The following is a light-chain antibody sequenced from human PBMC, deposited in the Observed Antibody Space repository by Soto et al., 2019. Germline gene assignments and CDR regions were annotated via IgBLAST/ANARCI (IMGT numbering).Light chain of an antibody. CDR1: NIGGKH. CDR3: QVWDTSSDLLYV. CDR2: DNN. J-gene: IGLJ1*01. Sequence: SYELTQPPSVSVAPGQTARVACGGNNIGGKHVHWYQQKPGRAPLLVVYDNNDRPSGIPERFSGSNSGNTATLTISRVEAGDEADYYCQVWDTSSDLLYVFGTGTKVTVL. V-gene: IGLV3-21*02.